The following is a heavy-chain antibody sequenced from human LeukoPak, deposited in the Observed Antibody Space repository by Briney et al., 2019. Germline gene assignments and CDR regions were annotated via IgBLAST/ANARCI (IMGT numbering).Heavy chain of an antibody. V-gene: IGHV3-53*01. Sequence: GGSLRLSCAASGFTVGNNRMSWVRQAPGKGLEWVSTVYGGGNTAYADSVKGRFTISRDTSKNTLLLQMNSLRAEDTAVYFCVRERFGAYVENWGQGALVTVSS. CDR1: GFTVGNNR. J-gene: IGHJ4*02. CDR2: VYGGGNT. CDR3: VRERFGAYVEN. D-gene: IGHD3-10*01.